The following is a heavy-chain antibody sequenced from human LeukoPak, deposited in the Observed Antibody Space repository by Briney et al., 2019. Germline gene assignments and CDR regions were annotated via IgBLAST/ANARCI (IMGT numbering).Heavy chain of an antibody. CDR2: IKSISAGGAT. J-gene: IGHJ4*02. V-gene: IGHV3-15*01. CDR3: TKDKFSSGWYGGFYS. D-gene: IGHD6-19*01. CDR1: GFPVSNAW. Sequence: GGSLRLSCAASGFPVSNAWMSWVRQAPGKGLEWVGRIKSISAGGATDFGAPGKGRFTMSRDDSKNTLLPEMNSLNSEDTAVYYCTKDKFSSGWYGGFYSWGQETLVTVSS.